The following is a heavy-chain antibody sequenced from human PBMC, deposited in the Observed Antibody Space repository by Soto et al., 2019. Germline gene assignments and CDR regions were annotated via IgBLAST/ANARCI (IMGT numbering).Heavy chain of an antibody. CDR3: TTRLLYSNSSLDDY. V-gene: IGHV3-15*07. CDR2: IKSKTDGETT. J-gene: IGHJ4*02. D-gene: IGHD6-6*01. CDR1: GFTFTNAW. Sequence: EVQLVESGGGLVKPGGSLRLSFAASGFTFTNAWLAWFPQAPGKGLGWAGRIKSKTDGETTDYAAPVKGRFTISRDDSKNTLNLQMNSLKTEDTAVYYCTTRLLYSNSSLDDYWGQGTLVTVS.